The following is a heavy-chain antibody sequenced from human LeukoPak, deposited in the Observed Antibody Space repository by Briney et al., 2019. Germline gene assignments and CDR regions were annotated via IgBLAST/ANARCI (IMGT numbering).Heavy chain of an antibody. J-gene: IGHJ4*02. Sequence: GASVTVSCTASGGTFSSYAISWVRQAPGQGLEWMGGIIPIFGTANYAQKFQGRVTITADESTSTAYMELSSLRSEDTAVYYCARDEIAARGTFDYWGQGTLVTVSS. CDR1: GGTFSSYA. CDR2: IIPIFGTA. CDR3: ARDEIAARGTFDY. V-gene: IGHV1-69*13. D-gene: IGHD6-6*01.